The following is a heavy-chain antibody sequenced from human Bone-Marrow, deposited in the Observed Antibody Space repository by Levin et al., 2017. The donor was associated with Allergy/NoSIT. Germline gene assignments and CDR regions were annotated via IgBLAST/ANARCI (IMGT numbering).Heavy chain of an antibody. D-gene: IGHD6-19*01. CDR3: AKGRTSAWFPDGYGLDV. CDR2: IGGSGTST. CDR1: GYSFGSYA. J-gene: IGHJ6*02. V-gene: IGHV3-23*05. Sequence: AGGSLRLSCAGSGYSFGSYAMAWVRRAPGKGLEWVSGIGGSGTSTYYADSAKGRFTISRDNSRSTLYLHMSSLRVDDTAVYYCAKGRTSAWFPDGYGLDVWGHGTRVDVS.